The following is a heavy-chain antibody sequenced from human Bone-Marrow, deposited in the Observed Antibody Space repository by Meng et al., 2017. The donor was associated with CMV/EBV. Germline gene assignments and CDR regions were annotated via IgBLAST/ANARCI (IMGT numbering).Heavy chain of an antibody. CDR3: ARDPDCTNGVCYYDS. V-gene: IGHV3-21*01. J-gene: IGHJ4*02. CDR1: GFAFSAYS. Sequence: GESLKISCAASGFAFSAYSMTWVRQAPGKGLEWVSSISGGDNYIYYAASVKGRFTISRDNAKNSLYLHMKNLRAEDTAVYYCARDPDCTNGVCYYDSWGQGTLVTVSS. CDR2: ISGGDNYI. D-gene: IGHD2-8*01.